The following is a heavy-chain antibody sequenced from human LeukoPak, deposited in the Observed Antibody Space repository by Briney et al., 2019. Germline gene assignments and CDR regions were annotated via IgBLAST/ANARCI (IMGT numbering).Heavy chain of an antibody. D-gene: IGHD6-19*01. Sequence: GGSLRLSCAASGFTFNDAWMNWVRQAPGKGLEWVSYISSSSSTIYYADSVKGRFTISRDNAKNSLYLQMNSLRAEDTAVYYCAREHSSGWYGYWGQGTLVTVSS. V-gene: IGHV3-48*04. CDR1: GFTFNDAW. J-gene: IGHJ4*02. CDR3: AREHSSGWYGY. CDR2: ISSSSSTI.